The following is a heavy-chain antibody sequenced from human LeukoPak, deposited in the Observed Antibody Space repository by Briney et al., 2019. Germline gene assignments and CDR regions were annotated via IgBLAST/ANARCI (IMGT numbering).Heavy chain of an antibody. V-gene: IGHV4-30-2*01. J-gene: IGHJ4*02. D-gene: IGHD3-10*01. CDR3: ASNYGYGSGSPFDY. CDR2: IYHSGST. Sequence: SETLSLTCDVSGGTISSGLYSWSWIRQPPGKGLEWIGYIYHSGSTYYNPSLKSRVTISVDRSKNQFSLRLSSVTAADTAVYYCASNYGYGSGSPFDYWGQGTLVTVSS. CDR1: GGTISSGLYS.